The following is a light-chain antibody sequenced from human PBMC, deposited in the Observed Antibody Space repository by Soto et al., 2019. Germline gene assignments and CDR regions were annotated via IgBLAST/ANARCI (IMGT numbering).Light chain of an antibody. CDR2: DAF. V-gene: IGKV1-5*01. Sequence: DIQMTQSPSTLSASVGDRVTITCRASQSINNWLAWYQQKPGKAPKLLIFDAFNLESGVPFRFSGIGFGTEFTLTISSLQPDDSATYYCQQFKTYSLTFGGGTKVDI. J-gene: IGKJ4*01. CDR1: QSINNW. CDR3: QQFKTYSLT.